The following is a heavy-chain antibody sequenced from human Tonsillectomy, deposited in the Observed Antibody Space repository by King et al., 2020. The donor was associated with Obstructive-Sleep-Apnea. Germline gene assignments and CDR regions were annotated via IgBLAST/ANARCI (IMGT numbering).Heavy chain of an antibody. D-gene: IGHD1-26*01. CDR3: ARGLGLGMDV. V-gene: IGHV4-59*01. CDR1: GGSMSSYK. J-gene: IGHJ6*02. CDR2: IYYKGNS. Sequence: QLQESGPGLVKPSESLSLTCSVSGGSMSSYKWNWIRQSPGKGLEWIGHIYYKGNSNYNPSLKSRVTISVDTSKSQFSLNLSSVTAADTAVYYCARGLGLGMDVWGQGTTVTVSS.